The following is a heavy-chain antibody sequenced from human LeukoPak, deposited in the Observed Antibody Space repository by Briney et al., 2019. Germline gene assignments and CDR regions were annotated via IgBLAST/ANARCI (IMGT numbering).Heavy chain of an antibody. D-gene: IGHD6-13*01. V-gene: IGHV4-59*01. CDR1: AFSSREYY. J-gene: IGHJ4*02. CDR3: ARDLRSSSWSYYFDY. CDR2: VFYSGST. Sequence: SETPSLNCTVSAFSSREYYWSWIRPPPGKGLEGIGCVFYSGSTNSNPSLKSRVTTSVDTSKNQLSLKLSSVTAADTAVYYCARDLRSSSWSYYFDYWGQGTLVTVSS.